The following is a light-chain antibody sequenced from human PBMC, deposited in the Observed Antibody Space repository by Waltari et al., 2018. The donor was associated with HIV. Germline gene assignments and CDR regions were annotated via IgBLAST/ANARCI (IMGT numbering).Light chain of an antibody. V-gene: IGKV3-20*01. CDR2: GTS. CDR1: ESVSNSY. Sequence: EIVLTQSPGTLSSSPGERATLSCRASESVSNSYLAWYQQKSGQAPGLLIYGTSSRATGIPDRFSGGGSGTDFTLTISRLEPEDFAVYFCQLYHRSLFTFGPGTKVDVK. CDR3: QLYHRSLFT. J-gene: IGKJ3*01.